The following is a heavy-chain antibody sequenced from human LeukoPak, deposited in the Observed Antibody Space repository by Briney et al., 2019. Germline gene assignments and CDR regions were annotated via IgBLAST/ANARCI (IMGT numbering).Heavy chain of an antibody. CDR1: GFTFKNSW. V-gene: IGHV3-7*03. CDR3: AKDRDRYFDWLRGPFDY. D-gene: IGHD3-9*01. CDR2: IKQDGGEK. J-gene: IGHJ4*02. Sequence: GGSLRLSCAASGFTFKNSWMSWVRQAPGKGLEWVANIKQDGGEKYYVDSVKGRFTISRDDAKTSVYLQMNSLRAEDTAVYYCAKDRDRYFDWLRGPFDYWGQGTLVTVSS.